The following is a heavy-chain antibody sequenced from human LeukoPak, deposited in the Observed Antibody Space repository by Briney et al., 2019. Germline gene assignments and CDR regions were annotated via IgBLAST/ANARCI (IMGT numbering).Heavy chain of an antibody. D-gene: IGHD2-8*01. V-gene: IGHV3-7*01. CDR3: ASALYANSCL. J-gene: IGHJ1*01. Sequence: GGSLRLSCAASGFTFSRFWMTWVRQAPGKGLEWVANINQDGSVKNFVDSVKGRFTISRANAQNSLFLQMNSLRAEDTAVYYCASALYANSCLWGQGTLVTVSS. CDR2: INQDGSVK. CDR1: GFTFSRFW.